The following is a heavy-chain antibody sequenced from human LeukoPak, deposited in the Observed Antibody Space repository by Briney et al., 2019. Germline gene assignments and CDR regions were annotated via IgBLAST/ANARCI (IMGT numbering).Heavy chain of an antibody. CDR1: GGSISSSNW. D-gene: IGHD2-2*02. J-gene: IGHJ4*02. CDR2: IYHSGST. CDR3: ARRGGYCSSTSCYKGGVFDY. Sequence: PSGTLSLTCAVSGGSISSSNWWSWVRQPPGKGLEWIGEIYHSGSTNYNPSLKSRVTISVDKSKNQFSLKLSSVTAADTAVYYCARRGGYCSSTSCYKGGVFDYWGQGTLVTVSS. V-gene: IGHV4-4*02.